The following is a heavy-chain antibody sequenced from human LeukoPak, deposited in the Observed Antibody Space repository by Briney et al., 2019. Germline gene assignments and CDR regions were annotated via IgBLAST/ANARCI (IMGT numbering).Heavy chain of an antibody. Sequence: SETLSLTCTVSGGSISGYYWRWIRQPPGKGLEWIGYIYSSGSTNYNPSLKSRVTISIDTTKNRSSLKLTSVTAADTAVYYCTREGTTFTHFDYGGQGTLVTASS. CDR1: GGSISGYY. V-gene: IGHV4-59*01. CDR2: IYSSGST. J-gene: IGHJ4*02. CDR3: TREGTTFTHFDY. D-gene: IGHD5-24*01.